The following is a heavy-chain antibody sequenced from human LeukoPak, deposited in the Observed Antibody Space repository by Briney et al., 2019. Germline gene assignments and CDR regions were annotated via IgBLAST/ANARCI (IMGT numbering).Heavy chain of an antibody. D-gene: IGHD3-22*01. CDR1: GFTFSSYA. J-gene: IGHJ4*02. Sequence: GGSLRLSCAASGFTFSSYAMSWVRQAPGKGLEWVSAISGSGGSTYYADSVKGRFTISRDNSKNTLYLQMNSLRAEDTAVYYCAKLPMIVVVITLFDYWGQGTLVTVSS. V-gene: IGHV3-23*01. CDR3: AKLPMIVVVITLFDY. CDR2: ISGSGGST.